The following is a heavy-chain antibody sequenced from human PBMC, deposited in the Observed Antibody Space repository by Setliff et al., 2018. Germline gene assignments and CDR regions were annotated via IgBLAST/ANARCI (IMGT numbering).Heavy chain of an antibody. V-gene: IGHV3-53*01. J-gene: IGHJ3*02. D-gene: IGHD1-20*01. CDR3: AKGGNWDDQHYVYDI. CDR1: GFIVSNNE. CDR2: TYSDGRT. Sequence: GGSLRLSCEVSGFIVSNNEMSWVRQAPGKGLEWVSVTYSDGRTNYADSVKGRFIISRDNSKNTFDLQMNSLRAEDTAVYYCAKGGNWDDQHYVYDIWGQGTMVTVS.